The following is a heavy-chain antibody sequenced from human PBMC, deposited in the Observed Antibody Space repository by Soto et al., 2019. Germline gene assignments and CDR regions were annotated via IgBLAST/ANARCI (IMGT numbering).Heavy chain of an antibody. CDR2: IIPILGIT. J-gene: IGHJ1*01. CDR1: GGTFSGYA. CDR3: GRDPRSITGTTSSEDLQH. D-gene: IGHD1-20*01. Sequence: QAQLMQSGAEVKKPGSSVKVSCKASGGTFSGYAISWVRQAPGQGLEWMGGIIPILGITNYAQKFQGRITIAADESTGTVYMDLRSLRSEDTAVYYCGRDPRSITGTTSSEDLQHWGQGTVVSVSS. V-gene: IGHV1-69*01.